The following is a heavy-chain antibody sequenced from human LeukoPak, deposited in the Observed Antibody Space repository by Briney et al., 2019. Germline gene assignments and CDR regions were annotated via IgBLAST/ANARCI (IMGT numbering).Heavy chain of an antibody. CDR2: IWYDGSNK. D-gene: IGHD2-15*01. V-gene: IGHV3-33*01. CDR3: PSSGGWSYYYYYYMDV. Sequence: GGSLRLSCAASGFTFSSYGMHWVRQAPGKGLEWVAFIWYDGSNKYYADSVKGRFTISRDNSKKTLYLQMNSLRAEDTAVYYCPSSGGWSYYYYYYMDVWGKGTTVTISS. J-gene: IGHJ6*03. CDR1: GFTFSSYG.